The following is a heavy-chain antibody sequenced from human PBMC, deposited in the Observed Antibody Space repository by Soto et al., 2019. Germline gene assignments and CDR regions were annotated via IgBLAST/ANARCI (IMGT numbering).Heavy chain of an antibody. CDR1: GFTVSSNY. Sequence: WSLRLSCAASGFTVSSNYMSWVRQAPGKGLEWVSVIYSGGSTYYADSVKGRFTISRHNSKNTLYLLMNSLRAEDTAVYYCARDFRPPYGVRYFDYWGQGTLVTVSS. V-gene: IGHV3-53*04. D-gene: IGHD4-17*01. CDR3: ARDFRPPYGVRYFDY. J-gene: IGHJ4*02. CDR2: IYSGGST.